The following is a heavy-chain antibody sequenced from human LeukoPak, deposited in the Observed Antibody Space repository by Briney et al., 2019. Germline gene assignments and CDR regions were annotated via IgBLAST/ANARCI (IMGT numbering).Heavy chain of an antibody. Sequence: GGSLRLSCAAPGFTFSSYEMNWVRQAPGKGLVWVSRIVSDGSSTSNADSVKGRFTISRDNAKNTLYLQMNSLRAEDTAVYYCARGTGLIDYWGQGTLVTVSS. J-gene: IGHJ4*02. CDR2: IVSDGSST. V-gene: IGHV3-74*01. D-gene: IGHD2-8*02. CDR1: GFTFSSYE. CDR3: ARGTGLIDY.